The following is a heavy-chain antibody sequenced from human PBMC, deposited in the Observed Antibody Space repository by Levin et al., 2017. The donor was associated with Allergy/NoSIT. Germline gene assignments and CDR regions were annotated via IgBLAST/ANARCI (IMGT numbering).Heavy chain of an antibody. CDR1: GFTFGIYW. CDR3: ARLRKGGYFDY. D-gene: IGHD3-22*01. Sequence: LSLTCAASGFTFGIYWMSWVRQAPGKGLEWVASIKQDGSEKYYVDSVRGRFTISTDNAQNSLYLQMNSLRVEDTAVYYCARLRKGGYFDYWGQGALVTVSS. CDR2: IKQDGSEK. V-gene: IGHV3-7*01. J-gene: IGHJ4*02.